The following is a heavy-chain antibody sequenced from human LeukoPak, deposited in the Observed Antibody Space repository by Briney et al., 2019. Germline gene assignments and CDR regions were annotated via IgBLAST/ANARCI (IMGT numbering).Heavy chain of an antibody. CDR1: GYTFTSYG. Sequence: ASVKVSCKASGYTFTSYGISWVRQAPGQGLEWMGWISAYNGNTNYAQKLQGRVTMTTDTSTSTAYMELRSLRSDDTAVYYCARHCCGGDCYLYYYYGMDVWGQGTTVTVSS. J-gene: IGHJ6*02. CDR3: ARHCCGGDCYLYYYYGMDV. V-gene: IGHV1-18*01. CDR2: ISAYNGNT. D-gene: IGHD2-21*02.